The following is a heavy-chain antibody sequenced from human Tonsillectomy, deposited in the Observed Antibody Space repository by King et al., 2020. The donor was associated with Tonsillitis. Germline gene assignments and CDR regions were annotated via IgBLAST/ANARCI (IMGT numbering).Heavy chain of an antibody. Sequence: VQLVESGGGLVKPGGSLRLSCAASGFVFGDYYMSWIRQAPGEGLECVSYISGSGSSIYYADSVKGRFTISRDNAKKSLYLQMNSLRAEDTAVYYCARRPYFYDSDFDYWGQGTLVTVSS. CDR3: ARRPYFYDSDFDY. V-gene: IGHV3-11*01. CDR2: ISGSGSSI. CDR1: GFVFGDYY. J-gene: IGHJ4*02. D-gene: IGHD3-22*01.